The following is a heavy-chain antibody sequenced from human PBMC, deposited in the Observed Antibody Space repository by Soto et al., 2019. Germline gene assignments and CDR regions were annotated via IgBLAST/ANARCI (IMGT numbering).Heavy chain of an antibody. V-gene: IGHV5-51*01. CDR3: ARWYYYDSSGSNIAFDM. CDR1: GYSFTSYW. Sequence: GESLKISCKGSGYSFTSYWIGWVRQMPGKGLEWMGIIYPGDSDTRYSPSFQGQVTISADKSISTAYLQWSSRKASDTAMYYCARWYYYDSSGSNIAFDMWGQGTLVSVSS. J-gene: IGHJ3*02. CDR2: IYPGDSDT. D-gene: IGHD3-22*01.